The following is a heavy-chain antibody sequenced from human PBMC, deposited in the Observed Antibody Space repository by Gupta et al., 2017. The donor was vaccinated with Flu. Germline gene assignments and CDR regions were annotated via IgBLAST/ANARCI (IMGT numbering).Heavy chain of an antibody. D-gene: IGHD2-8*01. CDR2: IIPMFGAP. Sequence: GLGLEWVGAIIPMFGAPNYAQKFQGRVTITADESTSTAYMELDSLRSGDTAVYYCATGDPFCTNGVCYSPFIEWGQGTLVTVSS. CDR3: ATGDPFCTNGVCYSPFIE. J-gene: IGHJ4*02. V-gene: IGHV1-69*01.